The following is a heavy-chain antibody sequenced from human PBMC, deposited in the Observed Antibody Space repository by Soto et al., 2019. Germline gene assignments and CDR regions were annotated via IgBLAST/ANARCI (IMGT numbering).Heavy chain of an antibody. CDR2: IDPRNGGT. D-gene: IGHD2-2*01. CDR1: GYTFSDYY. Sequence: ASVKVSCKASGYTFSDYYMHWVRQAPGQGLEWMGWIDPRNGGTKYAQKFQDRFSMTTDTSTSTASMELRRLRSGDTAVFFCARVRYRNVINAWGQGTLVTVSS. V-gene: IGHV1-2*02. J-gene: IGHJ4*02. CDR3: ARVRYRNVINA.